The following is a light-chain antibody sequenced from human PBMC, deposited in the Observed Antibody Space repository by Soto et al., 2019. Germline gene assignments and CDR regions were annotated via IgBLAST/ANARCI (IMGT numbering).Light chain of an antibody. V-gene: IGLV2-14*01. CDR2: DVS. J-gene: IGLJ1*01. CDR3: SSYTSSSTRV. CDR1: SSDVGGYNY. Sequence: QSVLTQPAFVSGSPGQSITISCTGTSSDVGGYNYASWYQQHPGKAPKLMIYDVSNRPSGVSNRFSGSKSGNTASLTISGLQAEDEADYYCSSYTSSSTRVFGTGTKVTVL.